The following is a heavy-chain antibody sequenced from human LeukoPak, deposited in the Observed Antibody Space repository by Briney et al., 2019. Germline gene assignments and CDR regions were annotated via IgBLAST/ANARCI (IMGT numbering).Heavy chain of an antibody. V-gene: IGHV3-66*02. J-gene: IGHJ4*02. CDR3: VGYYVGKFDY. Sequence: GGSLRLSCAASGFVVSDNYMSWGRQAPGQGLEWVSLIYTSGITKYTDSVKGRFTISRDNAKNTLYLQMNTLSAEDTAVYYCVGYYVGKFDYWGQGTLVTVSS. D-gene: IGHD4-23*01. CDR2: IYTSGIT. CDR1: GFVVSDNY.